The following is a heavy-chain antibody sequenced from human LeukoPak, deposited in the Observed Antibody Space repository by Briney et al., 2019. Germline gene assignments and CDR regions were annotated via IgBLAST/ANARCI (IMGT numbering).Heavy chain of an antibody. J-gene: IGHJ6*03. CDR3: ARGVVVPAAMSAAVYYYMDV. D-gene: IGHD2-2*01. V-gene: IGHV1-2*02. CDR1: GYTFTGYY. CDR2: INPNSGGT. Sequence: ASVKVSCKASGYTFTGYYMHWVRQAPGQGLEWMGWINPNSGGTNYAQKFQGRVTLTRDTSINTAYMELSRLRSDDTAVYYCARGVVVPAAMSAAVYYYMDVWGKGTTVTISS.